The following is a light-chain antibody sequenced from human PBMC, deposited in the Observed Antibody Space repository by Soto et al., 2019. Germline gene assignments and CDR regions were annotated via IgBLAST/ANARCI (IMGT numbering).Light chain of an antibody. V-gene: IGKV1-12*02. CDR2: FAT. CDR1: QDISSW. Sequence: DIQMTQSPSSVSASVGDRVTITCRASQDISSWLGWYQQKPGKAPNLLINFATSLQNGAPSRFSGNGSTTDYTLTISSLQPEDFATYYCQQSFSFPYTFGQGTKLELK. CDR3: QQSFSFPYT. J-gene: IGKJ2*01.